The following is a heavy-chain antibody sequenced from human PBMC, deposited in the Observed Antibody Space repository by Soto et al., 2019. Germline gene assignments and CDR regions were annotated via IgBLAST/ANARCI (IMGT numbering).Heavy chain of an antibody. CDR3: GRESLWFGELLDNWFDP. V-gene: IGHV3-33*01. J-gene: IGHJ5*02. D-gene: IGHD3-10*01. CDR1: GFTFSSYG. Sequence: QVQLVESGGGVVQPGRSLRLSCAASGFTFSSYGMHWVRQAPGKGLEWVAGIWYDGSNKYYADSVKGRFTISRDNSKNTLYLQMNSLRAEDTAVYYCGRESLWFGELLDNWFDPWGQGTLVTVSS. CDR2: IWYDGSNK.